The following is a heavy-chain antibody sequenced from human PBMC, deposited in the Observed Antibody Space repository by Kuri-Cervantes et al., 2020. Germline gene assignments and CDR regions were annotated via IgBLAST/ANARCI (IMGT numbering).Heavy chain of an antibody. D-gene: IGHD3-3*01. V-gene: IGHV3-74*01. CDR3: ARDFGAFWSGYYSQGGDMDV. Sequence: GESLKISCAASGSTFSSYGMHWVRQAPGKGLVWVSRINSDGSSTSYADSVKGRFTISRDNAKNTLYLQMNSLSAEDTAVYYCARDFGAFWSGYYSQGGDMDVWGKGTTVTVSS. CDR2: INSDGSST. CDR1: GSTFSSYG. J-gene: IGHJ6*03.